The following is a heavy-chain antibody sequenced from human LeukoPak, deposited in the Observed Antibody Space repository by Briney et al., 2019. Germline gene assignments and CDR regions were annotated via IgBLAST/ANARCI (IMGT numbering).Heavy chain of an antibody. V-gene: IGHV1-69*13. D-gene: IGHD2-2*01. Sequence: SVKVSCKASGGTFSSYAISWVRQAPGQGLEWIGGIIPIFGTANYAQKFQGRVTITADESTSTAYMELSSLRSEDTAVYYCASIRLRYCSSTSCLHYGMDVWGQGTTVTVSS. CDR2: IIPIFGTA. CDR1: GGTFSSYA. CDR3: ASIRLRYCSSTSCLHYGMDV. J-gene: IGHJ6*02.